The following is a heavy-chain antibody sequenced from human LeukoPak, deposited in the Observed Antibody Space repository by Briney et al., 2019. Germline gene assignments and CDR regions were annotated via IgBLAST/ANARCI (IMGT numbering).Heavy chain of an antibody. CDR1: GFTFSSYW. Sequence: GGSLRLSCAASGFTFSSYWMSWVRQAPGKGLEWVANIKHDGSEKYYLDSVKGRFTISRDNSKNTLYLQMNSLRAEDTAVYYCAREVADYGDVYHRRYFDYWGQGTLVTVSS. CDR2: IKHDGSEK. V-gene: IGHV3-7*01. J-gene: IGHJ4*02. D-gene: IGHD4-17*01. CDR3: AREVADYGDVYHRRYFDY.